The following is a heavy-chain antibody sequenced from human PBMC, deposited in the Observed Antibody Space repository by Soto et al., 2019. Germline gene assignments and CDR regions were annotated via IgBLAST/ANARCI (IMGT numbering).Heavy chain of an antibody. Sequence: SETLSLTCTVSGGSISSYYWSWIRQPPGKGLEWIGYIYYSGSTNYNPSLKSRVTISVDTSKNQFSLKLSSVTAADTAVYYCARPAADNWFDPWGQGTLVTVSS. CDR2: IYYSGST. J-gene: IGHJ5*02. V-gene: IGHV4-59*01. CDR1: GGSISSYY. D-gene: IGHD6-13*01. CDR3: ARPAADNWFDP.